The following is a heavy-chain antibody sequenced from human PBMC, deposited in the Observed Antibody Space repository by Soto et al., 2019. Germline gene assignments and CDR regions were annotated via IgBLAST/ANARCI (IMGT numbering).Heavy chain of an antibody. CDR3: ARYCAYDSIYYCSSDRLDY. D-gene: IGHD3-22*01. J-gene: IGHJ4*02. CDR2: VDQDGSAK. V-gene: IGHV3-7*01. CDR1: GFAFNRYY. Sequence: GGSLRLSCAASGFAFNRYYMSWVRQAPGKGLEWVATVDQDGSAKYYVDSVKGRFTISRDNAKNSLYVQMNSLRGGDTAVYYCARYCAYDSIYYCSSDRLDYWGQGTLVTVSS.